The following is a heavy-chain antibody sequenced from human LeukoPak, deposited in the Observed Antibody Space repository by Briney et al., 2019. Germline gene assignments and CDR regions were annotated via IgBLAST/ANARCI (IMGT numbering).Heavy chain of an antibody. CDR2: INSDGSST. Sequence: GGSLRLSCAASGSTFSSYWMHWVRQAPGKGLVWVSRINSDGSSTSYADSVKGRFTISRDNAKNTLYLQMNSLRAEDTAVYYCARSVGYCSGGSCPYYMDVWGKGTTVTVSS. D-gene: IGHD2-15*01. J-gene: IGHJ6*03. CDR3: ARSVGYCSGGSCPYYMDV. V-gene: IGHV3-74*01. CDR1: GSTFSSYW.